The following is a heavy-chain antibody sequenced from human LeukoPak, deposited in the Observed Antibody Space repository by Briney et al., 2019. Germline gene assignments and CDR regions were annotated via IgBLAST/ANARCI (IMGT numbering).Heavy chain of an antibody. CDR1: GGSFSGYY. V-gene: IGHV4-34*01. CDR2: INHSGST. D-gene: IGHD3-10*01. Sequence: SETLSLTCAVYGGSFSGYYWSWIRQPPGKGLEWIGEINHSGSTNYNPSLKSRVTISVDTSKNQFSLKLSSATAADTAVYYCARGCVTMVRGVIITYAFDIWGQGTMVTVSS. J-gene: IGHJ3*02. CDR3: ARGCVTMVRGVIITYAFDI.